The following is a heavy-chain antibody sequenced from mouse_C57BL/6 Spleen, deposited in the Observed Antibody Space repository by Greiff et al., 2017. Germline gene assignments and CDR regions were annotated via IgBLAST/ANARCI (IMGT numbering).Heavy chain of an antibody. D-gene: IGHD2-2*01. CDR1: GYSITSGYY. CDR2: ISYDGSN. Sequence: VQLKESGPGLVKPSQSLSLTCSVTGYSITSGYYWNWIRQFPGNKLEWMGYISYDGSNNSNPSLKNRISITRHPSKNQFFLQLNSLTTEDTATYYCARENGYEGYFDVWGTGTTVTVSS. V-gene: IGHV3-6*01. J-gene: IGHJ1*03. CDR3: ARENGYEGYFDV.